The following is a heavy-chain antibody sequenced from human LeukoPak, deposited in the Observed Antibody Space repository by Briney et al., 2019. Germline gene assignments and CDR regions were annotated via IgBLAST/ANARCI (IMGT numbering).Heavy chain of an antibody. CDR1: GFTFSRYW. D-gene: IGHD2-21*01. V-gene: IGHV3-7*01. Sequence: PGGSLRLSCEASGFTFSRYWMNWVRQTPGKGLEWVANIKHDGSEKNFVDSVKGRFTISRDNAKKSLDLQMDSLRVEDTAIYYCAKIAAXEXXSGXXXXSDLXGXGXLVTVS. CDR2: IKHDGSEK. J-gene: IGHJ5*02. CDR3: AKIAAXEXXSGXXXXSDL.